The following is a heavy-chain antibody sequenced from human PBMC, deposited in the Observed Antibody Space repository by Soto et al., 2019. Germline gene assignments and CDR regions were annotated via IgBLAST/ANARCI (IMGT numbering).Heavy chain of an antibody. CDR3: ARICGGDCPPNDPFDS. J-gene: IGHJ4*02. CDR1: GGSFSGYY. Sequence: QVQLQQWGAGLSKPSETLSLTGAVYGGSFSGYYWSWIRPPPGKGLEWLGEISHSGSTNYNPSLTCRVSISVDTSTNQLSLKLSSVAAAATAVYYCARICGGDCPPNDPFDSGRQGTLVTVSS. D-gene: IGHD2-21*02. V-gene: IGHV4-34*01. CDR2: ISHSGST.